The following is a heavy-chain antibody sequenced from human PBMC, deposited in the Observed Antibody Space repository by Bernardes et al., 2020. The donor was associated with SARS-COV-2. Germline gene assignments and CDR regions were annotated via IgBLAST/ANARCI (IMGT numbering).Heavy chain of an antibody. J-gene: IGHJ4*02. V-gene: IGHV3-74*01. CDR3: VRGPSDGHGRFEY. CDR1: GFTFSSYW. CDR2: INGDGTRT. Sequence: GGSLRLSCAASGFTFSSYWMHWVRHAPGKGLMWVSRINGDGTRTTYADSVKGRFTVSRDNTKNTLYLQMNGLGAEDTALYYCVRGPSDGHGRFEYWGQGTLGTVSS.